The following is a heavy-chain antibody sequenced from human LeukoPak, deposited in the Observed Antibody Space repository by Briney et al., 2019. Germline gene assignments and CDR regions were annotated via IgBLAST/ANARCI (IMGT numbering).Heavy chain of an antibody. CDR1: GFTFSGSA. Sequence: PGGSLRLSCAASGFTFSGSAMHWVRQAPGKGLEWVSSISSSSSYIYYADSVKGRFTISRDNAKNSLYLQMNSLRAEDTAVYYCARERSMVRVDYWGQGTLVTVSS. J-gene: IGHJ4*02. CDR2: ISSSSSYI. V-gene: IGHV3-21*01. D-gene: IGHD3-10*01. CDR3: ARERSMVRVDY.